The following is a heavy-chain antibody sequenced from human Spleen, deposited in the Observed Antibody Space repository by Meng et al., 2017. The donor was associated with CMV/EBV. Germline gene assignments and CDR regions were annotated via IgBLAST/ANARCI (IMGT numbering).Heavy chain of an antibody. CDR2: IIPIFGTA. V-gene: IGHV1-69*05. CDR3: ARASDIVVVPAAIRQVHYYYGMDV. Sequence: SWVRQAPGQGLEWMGGIIPIFGTANYAQKFQGRVTITTDESTSTAYMELSSLRSEDTAVYYCARASDIVVVPAAIRQVHYYYGMDVWGQGTTVTVSS. J-gene: IGHJ6*02. D-gene: IGHD2-2*01.